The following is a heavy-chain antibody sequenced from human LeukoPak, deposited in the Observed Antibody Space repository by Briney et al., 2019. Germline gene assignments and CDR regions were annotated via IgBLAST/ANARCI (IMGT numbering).Heavy chain of an antibody. CDR2: IGDSGGST. J-gene: IGHJ4*02. CDR1: GFTFSSYA. D-gene: IGHD3-10*01. V-gene: IGHV3-23*01. CDR3: AKSGLKVPRSYFDY. Sequence: GGSLRLSCAAPGFTFSSYAMSWVRQAPGEGLEWVSAIGDSGGSTYYADSVRSRFTISRDNSKNTLYLQMNSLRAEDTAIYYCAKSGLKVPRSYFDYWGQGALVTVSS.